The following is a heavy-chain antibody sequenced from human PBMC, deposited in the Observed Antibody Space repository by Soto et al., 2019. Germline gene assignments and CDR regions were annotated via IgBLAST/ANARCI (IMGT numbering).Heavy chain of an antibody. CDR2: ISYDGSNK. J-gene: IGHJ3*02. Sequence: GGSLRLSCAASGFTFSSYAMHWVRQAPGKGLEWVAVISYDGSNKYYADSVKGRFTISRDNSKNTLYLQMNSLRAEDTAVYYCARDHGITGTPADAFDIWGQGTMVTVSS. V-gene: IGHV3-30-3*01. D-gene: IGHD1-20*01. CDR3: ARDHGITGTPADAFDI. CDR1: GFTFSSYA.